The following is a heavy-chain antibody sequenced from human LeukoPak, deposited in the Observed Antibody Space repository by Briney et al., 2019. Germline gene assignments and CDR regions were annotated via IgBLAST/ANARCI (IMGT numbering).Heavy chain of an antibody. CDR3: ARGADYYDSSGYLIGKAFDI. J-gene: IGHJ3*02. D-gene: IGHD3-22*01. Sequence: SQTLSLTCTVSGGSISPYYWSWVRQPPGKGLEWIGYISYGGATNYNPSLKSRLTILVDTSKNQFSLKLSSVTAADTAVYYCARGADYYDSSGYLIGKAFDIWGQGTMVTVSS. CDR2: ISYGGAT. V-gene: IGHV4-59*08. CDR1: GGSISPYY.